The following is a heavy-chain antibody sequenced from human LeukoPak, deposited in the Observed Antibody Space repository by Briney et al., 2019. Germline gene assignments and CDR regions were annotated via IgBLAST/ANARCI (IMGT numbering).Heavy chain of an antibody. CDR1: GYPFKSYG. Sequence: ASVKVSCKASGYPFKSYGITWVRQAPGQGLEWMGWISAYNGNTNYAQKLQGRVTMTTDTSTSTAYMELRSLRSDDTAVYYCARVPFARSSSWFQTLDYWGQGTLVTVSS. V-gene: IGHV1-18*01. CDR2: ISAYNGNT. CDR3: ARVPFARSSSWFQTLDY. D-gene: IGHD6-13*01. J-gene: IGHJ4*02.